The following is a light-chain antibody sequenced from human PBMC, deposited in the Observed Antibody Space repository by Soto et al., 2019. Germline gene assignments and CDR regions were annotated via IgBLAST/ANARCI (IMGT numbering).Light chain of an antibody. J-gene: IGKJ5*01. CDR2: GAS. V-gene: IGKV3-20*01. Sequence: EIVLTQSPDTLSLSPGERATLSCRASQSVSSNYLAWYQQKPGQAPRLLIYGASSRATGIPDRFSGSGSGTDFTLTISRLEPEDFAVYYCQQYGSSPPRITFGQGTRLEIK. CDR3: QQYGSSPPRIT. CDR1: QSVSSNY.